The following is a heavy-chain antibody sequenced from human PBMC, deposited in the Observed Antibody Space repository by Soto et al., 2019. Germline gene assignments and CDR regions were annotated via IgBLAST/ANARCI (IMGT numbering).Heavy chain of an antibody. V-gene: IGHV1-69*13. Sequence: AASVKVSCKASGGTFSSYAISWVRQAPGQGLEWMGGIIPIFGTANYAQKFQGRVTITADESTSTAYMELSSLRSEDTAVYYCARVGDFWSGYPSDYWGQGTLVTVSS. J-gene: IGHJ4*02. CDR2: IIPIFGTA. CDR3: ARVGDFWSGYPSDY. CDR1: GGTFSSYA. D-gene: IGHD3-3*01.